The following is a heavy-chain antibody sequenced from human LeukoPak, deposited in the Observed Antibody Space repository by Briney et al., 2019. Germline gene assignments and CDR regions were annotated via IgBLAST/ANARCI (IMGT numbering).Heavy chain of an antibody. CDR3: ARDREVPGYVDY. Sequence: SETLSLTCTVSGGSLSSYYWSWIRQPPGKGLEWIGYIYYSGSTNYNPSLKSRVTISVDTSKNQFSLKLSYVTAADTAVYYCARDREVPGYVDYWGQGTLVTVSS. CDR2: IYYSGST. V-gene: IGHV4-59*01. CDR1: GGSLSSYY. J-gene: IGHJ4*02. D-gene: IGHD1-26*01.